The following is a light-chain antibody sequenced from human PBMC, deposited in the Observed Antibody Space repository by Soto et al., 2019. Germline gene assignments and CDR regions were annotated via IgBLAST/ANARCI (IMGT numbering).Light chain of an antibody. CDR2: KAS. Sequence: DIQMTQSPSTLSASVGDRVTITCRASQSISNWLAWYQQKPGKAPKLLIYKASSLESGVPSRFSGSGSGTEFTLTIRSLQPDDFATYYCQQYYTYSSLTFGGGTKVDLK. CDR3: QQYYTYSSLT. J-gene: IGKJ4*01. V-gene: IGKV1-5*03. CDR1: QSISNW.